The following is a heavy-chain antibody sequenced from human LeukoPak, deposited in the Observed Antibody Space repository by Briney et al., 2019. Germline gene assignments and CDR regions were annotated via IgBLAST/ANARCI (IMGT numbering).Heavy chain of an antibody. CDR3: ARRRYNWNAIDY. CDR2: ISSSGSTL. CDR1: GFTFSDYY. J-gene: IGHJ4*02. D-gene: IGHD1-20*01. V-gene: IGHV3-11*01. Sequence: GGSLRLPCAASGFTFSDYYMSWIRQAPGKGLEWVSYISSSGSTLYYADSVKGRITISRDNAKNSLYLQMNSLRAEDTAVYYCARRRYNWNAIDYWGQGTLVTVSS.